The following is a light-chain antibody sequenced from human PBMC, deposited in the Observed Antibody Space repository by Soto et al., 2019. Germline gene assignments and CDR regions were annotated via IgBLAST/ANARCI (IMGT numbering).Light chain of an antibody. J-gene: IGKJ1*01. V-gene: IGKV3-15*01. CDR3: QQYNDWPWT. Sequence: EIVMTQSPTTLSVSPGERGTLSCRASQDISSNLAWYQQKPGQTPRLLIHGASTRATGIPARFSGSGSGTDFTLTISSLQSEDFAVYYCQQYNDWPWTFGQGTKVDIK. CDR1: QDISSN. CDR2: GAS.